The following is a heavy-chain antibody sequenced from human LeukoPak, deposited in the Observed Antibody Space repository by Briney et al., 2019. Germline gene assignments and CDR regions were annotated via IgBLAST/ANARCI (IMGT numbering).Heavy chain of an antibody. J-gene: IGHJ4*02. Sequence: ASVKVSCKASGYPFTTYYIHWVRQAPGQGLEWMGIINPSGGSTNYAQKFQGRVTMTRDTSTSTLYMELSSLRPEDTALYYCATIECWGQGTLVTVSS. CDR2: INPSGGST. CDR1: GYPFTTYY. CDR3: ATIEC. V-gene: IGHV1-46*01.